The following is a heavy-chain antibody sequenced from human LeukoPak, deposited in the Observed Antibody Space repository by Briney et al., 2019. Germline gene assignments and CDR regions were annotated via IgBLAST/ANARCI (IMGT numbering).Heavy chain of an antibody. D-gene: IGHD2-2*01. CDR2: TGSTGVST. CDR3: AKDPGVVPAHYFNY. V-gene: IGHV3-23*01. CDR1: GFTFSSYA. Sequence: GGSLRLSCAASGFTFSSYAMNWVRQAPGKGLEWVSGTGSTGVSTFYADSVKGRFTVSRDNSKNTLSLQMNSLRAEDTAVYYCAKDPGVVPAHYFNYWGQGTLVTVSS. J-gene: IGHJ4*02.